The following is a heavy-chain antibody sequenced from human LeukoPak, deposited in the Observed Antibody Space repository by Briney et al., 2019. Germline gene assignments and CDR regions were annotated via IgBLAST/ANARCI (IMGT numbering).Heavy chain of an antibody. Sequence: KPSETLSLTCTVSGGSISSGDYYWSWIRQPPGKGLEWIGYIYYGGSTYYNPSLKSRVTISVDTSKNQFSLKLSSVTAADTAVYYCARVRYSGSYYFDYWGQGTLVTVSS. J-gene: IGHJ4*02. CDR2: IYYGGST. V-gene: IGHV4-30-4*08. D-gene: IGHD1-26*01. CDR3: ARVRYSGSYYFDY. CDR1: GGSISSGDYY.